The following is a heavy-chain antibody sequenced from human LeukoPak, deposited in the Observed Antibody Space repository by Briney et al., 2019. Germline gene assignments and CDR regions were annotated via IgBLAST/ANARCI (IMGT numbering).Heavy chain of an antibody. CDR1: GFTFSDYY. Sequence: GGCLRLSCAASGFTFSDYYMSWIRQAPGKGLEWVSYISVSGSTIYYADSVKGRFTISRDNAKNSLYLQMNSLRAEDTAVYYCARDRTASRGSYWAGWFDAWGQGSPLSVSS. CDR3: ARDRTASRGSYWAGWFDA. V-gene: IGHV3-11*04. D-gene: IGHD1-26*01. CDR2: ISVSGSTI. J-gene: IGHJ5*02.